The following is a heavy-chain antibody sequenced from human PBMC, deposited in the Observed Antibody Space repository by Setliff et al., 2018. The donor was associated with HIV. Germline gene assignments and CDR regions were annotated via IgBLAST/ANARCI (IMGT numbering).Heavy chain of an antibody. CDR1: GFTFDDYA. V-gene: IGHV3-9*01. CDR2: ISWNSGSI. Sequence: GGSLRLSCAASGFTFDDYAMHWVRQAPGKGLEWVSGISWNSGSIGYADSVKGRFTISRDNAKNSLYLQMNSLRAEDTALYYCHRFMHVWGKGTTVTSP. J-gene: IGHJ6*03. CDR3: HRFMHV.